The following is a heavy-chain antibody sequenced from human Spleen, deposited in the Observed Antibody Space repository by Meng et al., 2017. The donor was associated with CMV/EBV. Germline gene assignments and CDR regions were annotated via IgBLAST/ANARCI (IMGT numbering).Heavy chain of an antibody. CDR1: GFTFSSYA. CDR3: AKSEGYCSGGSCSPFDY. CDR2: ISGSGGST. V-gene: IGHV3-23*01. Sequence: GESLKISCAASGFTFSSYAMSWVRQAPGKGLEWVSAISGSGGSTYYADSVKGRFTISRDNSKNTLYLQMNSLRAEDTAVYYCAKSEGYCSGGSCSPFDYWGQGTLVTVSS. J-gene: IGHJ4*02. D-gene: IGHD2-15*01.